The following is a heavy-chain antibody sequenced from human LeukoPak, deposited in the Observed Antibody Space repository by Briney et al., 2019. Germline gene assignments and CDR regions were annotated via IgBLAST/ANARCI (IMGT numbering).Heavy chain of an antibody. J-gene: IGHJ4*02. CDR1: GFTFSSYA. D-gene: IGHD1-26*01. Sequence: GGSLRLSCAAYGFTFSSYAMSWVRQAPGKGLEWVTAISGSGGSTYYADSVRGRFTISRDNSKNTLYLQMNSLKAEDTAVYYCAKVNGRWELYYWGQGTLVTVSS. CDR2: ISGSGGST. CDR3: AKVNGRWELYY. V-gene: IGHV3-23*01.